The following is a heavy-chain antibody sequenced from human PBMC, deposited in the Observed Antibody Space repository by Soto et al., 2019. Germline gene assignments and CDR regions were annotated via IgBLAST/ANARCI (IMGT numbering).Heavy chain of an antibody. J-gene: IGHJ6*03. CDR2: IYYSGST. D-gene: IGHD1-1*01. CDR3: ARVSGQRSRATHWQREYYYYYMDV. Sequence: SETLSLTCTVSGGSISSYYWSWIRQPPGKGLEWIGYIYYSGSTNYNPSLKSRVTISVDTSKNQFSLKLSSVTAADTAVYYCARVSGQRSRATHWQREYYYYYMDVWGKGNTVTFS. CDR1: GGSISSYY. V-gene: IGHV4-59*01.